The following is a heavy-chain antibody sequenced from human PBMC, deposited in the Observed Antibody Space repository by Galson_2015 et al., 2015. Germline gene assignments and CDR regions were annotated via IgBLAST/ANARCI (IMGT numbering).Heavy chain of an antibody. CDR2: ISYDGSNK. V-gene: IGHV3-30*03. CDR3: ATDGSYYDY. D-gene: IGHD1-26*01. Sequence: SLRLSCAASGFTFSGYGMHWVRQAPGKGLEWVAVISYDGSNKYYADSVKGRFTISRDNSKNTLYLQMNSLRAEDTAVYYCATDGSYYDYWGQGTLVTVSS. J-gene: IGHJ4*02. CDR1: GFTFSGYG.